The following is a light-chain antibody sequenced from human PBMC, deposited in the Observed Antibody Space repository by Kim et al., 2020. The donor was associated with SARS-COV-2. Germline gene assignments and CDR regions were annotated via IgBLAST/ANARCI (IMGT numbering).Light chain of an antibody. Sequence: RVTIACTGSSSNIGADYSVQWYQRIPETAPKLLIYVNNSRPSGVPARFSGSKSGTSASLAITGLQAEDEADYYCQSYDSSLSGVVFGGGTKVTVL. V-gene: IGLV1-40*01. CDR3: QSYDSSLSGVV. CDR1: SSNIGADYS. J-gene: IGLJ2*01. CDR2: VNN.